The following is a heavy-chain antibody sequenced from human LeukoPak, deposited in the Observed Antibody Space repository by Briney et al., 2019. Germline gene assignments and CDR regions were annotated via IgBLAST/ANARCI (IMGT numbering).Heavy chain of an antibody. D-gene: IGHD1-26*01. CDR2: ISAYNGNT. J-gene: IGHJ3*02. CDR3: ARRSNSGSYDGAFDI. V-gene: IGHV1-18*01. CDR1: GYTFTSYG. Sequence: ASVKVSCKASGYTFTSYGISWVRQAPGQGLEWMGWISAYNGNTNYAQKLQGRVTMTTDTSTSTAYMELRSLRSDDTAVYYCARRSNSGSYDGAFDIWGQGTMVTVSS.